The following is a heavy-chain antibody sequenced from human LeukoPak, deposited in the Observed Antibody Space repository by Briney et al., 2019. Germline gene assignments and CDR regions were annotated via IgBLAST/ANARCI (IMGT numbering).Heavy chain of an antibody. CDR2: IYCGDSDT. J-gene: IGHJ4*02. D-gene: IGHD6-19*01. Sequence: GESLKISCKGSGCSFTSHWIGWVRQMPGKGLEWMGIIYCGDSDTRYSPSFQGQVTISADKSISTAYLQWSSLKASDTAIYYCARHPSYTSGWPLDYWGQGTLVTVSS. V-gene: IGHV5-51*01. CDR1: GCSFTSHW. CDR3: ARHPSYTSGWPLDY.